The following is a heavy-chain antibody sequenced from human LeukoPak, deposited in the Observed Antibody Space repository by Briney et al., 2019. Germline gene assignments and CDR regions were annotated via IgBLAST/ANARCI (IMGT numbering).Heavy chain of an antibody. D-gene: IGHD3-10*01. CDR2: IYYSGRT. Sequence: PSETLSLTCTVSGGSISSGDYYWSWIRHPPGKGLEWIGYIYYSGRTSYNPSLQSPLTLSVDTSKNQFSLKRSSVTAADTAGYYCARSSSMVRGVIIVFGFDIWGQGTMVTVSS. V-gene: IGHV4-30-4*08. CDR1: GGSISSGDYY. CDR3: ARSSSMVRGVIIVFGFDI. J-gene: IGHJ3*02.